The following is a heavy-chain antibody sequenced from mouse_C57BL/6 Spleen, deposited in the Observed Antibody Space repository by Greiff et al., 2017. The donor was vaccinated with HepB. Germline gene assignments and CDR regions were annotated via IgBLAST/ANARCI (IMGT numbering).Heavy chain of an antibody. J-gene: IGHJ4*01. D-gene: IGHD1-1*01. CDR2: INPGSGGT. CDR3: ARSGITTVVAHYAMDY. CDR1: GYAFTNYL. Sequence: LQESGAELVRPGTSVKVSCKASGYAFTNYLIEWVKQRPGQGLEWIGVINPGSGGTNYNEKFKGKATLTADKSSSTAYMQLSSLTSEDSAVYFCARSGITTVVAHYAMDYWGQGTSVTVSS. V-gene: IGHV1-54*01.